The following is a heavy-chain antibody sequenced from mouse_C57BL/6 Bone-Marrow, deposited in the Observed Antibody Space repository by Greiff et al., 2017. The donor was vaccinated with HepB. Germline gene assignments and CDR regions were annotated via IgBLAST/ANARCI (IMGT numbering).Heavy chain of an antibody. CDR2: IDPEDGDT. J-gene: IGHJ1*03. V-gene: IGHV14-1*01. Sequence: LVEPGAELVRPGASVKLSCTASGFNIKDYYMHWVKQRPEQGLEWIGRIDPEDGDTEYAPKFQGKATMTADTSSNTAYLQLSSQTSEDTAVYYCTTITTVVRSYWYFDVWGTGTTLTVSS. CDR1: GFNIKDYY. CDR3: TTITTVVRSYWYFDV. D-gene: IGHD1-1*01.